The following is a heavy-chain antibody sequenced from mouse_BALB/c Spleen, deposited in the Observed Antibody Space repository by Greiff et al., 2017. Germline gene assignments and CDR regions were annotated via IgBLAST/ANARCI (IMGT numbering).Heavy chain of an antibody. CDR2: IYPSDSYT. J-gene: IGHJ2*01. CDR1: GYTFTSYW. Sequence: QVQLQQPGAELVRPGASVKLSCKASGYTFTSYWINWVKQRPGQGLEWIGNIYPSDSYTNYNQKFKDKATLTVDKSSSSAYMQLSSPTSEDSAVYYCTRLYYGYFDYWGQGTTLTVSS. D-gene: IGHD2-1*01. CDR3: TRLYYGYFDY. V-gene: IGHV1-69*02.